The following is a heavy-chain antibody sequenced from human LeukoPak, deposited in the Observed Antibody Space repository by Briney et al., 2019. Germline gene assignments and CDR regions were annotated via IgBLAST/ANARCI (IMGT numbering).Heavy chain of an antibody. V-gene: IGHV4-39*01. Sequence: SETLSLTCTVSGGSISSSSYYRGWIRQPPGKGLEWIGSIYYSGSTYYNPSLKSRVTISVDTSKNQFSLKLSSVTAADTAVYYCAREDQEGFDYWGQGTLVTVSS. CDR3: AREDQEGFDY. CDR2: IYYSGST. D-gene: IGHD2-15*01. J-gene: IGHJ4*02. CDR1: GGSISSSSYY.